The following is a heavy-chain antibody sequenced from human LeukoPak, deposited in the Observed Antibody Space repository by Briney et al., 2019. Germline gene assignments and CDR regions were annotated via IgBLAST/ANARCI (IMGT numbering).Heavy chain of an antibody. Sequence: PGGSLRLSCAASGFTFNTYWMSWVRQAPGKGLEWVANIKPDGSEKYYMDSVKGRFTISRDNSKNTLYLQMNSLRAEDTALYYCAKGAIGFDSWGQGTLVTVSS. CDR2: IKPDGSEK. CDR3: AKGAIGFDS. V-gene: IGHV3-7*03. J-gene: IGHJ4*02. D-gene: IGHD2-2*01. CDR1: GFTFNTYW.